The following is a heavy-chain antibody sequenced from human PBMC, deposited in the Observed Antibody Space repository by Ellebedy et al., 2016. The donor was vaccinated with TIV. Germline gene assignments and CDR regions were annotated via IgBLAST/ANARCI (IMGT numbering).Heavy chain of an antibody. D-gene: IGHD3-3*01. Sequence: MPSETLSLTFAVSGGSFSGYYWSWIRQPPGKGLEWIGEINHSGSTNYNPSLKSRVTISVDTSKNQFSLKLSSVTAADTAVYYCARRGILPYYDFWSGSYYGMDVWGQGTTVTVSS. CDR2: INHSGST. CDR1: GGSFSGYY. CDR3: ARRGILPYYDFWSGSYYGMDV. J-gene: IGHJ6*02. V-gene: IGHV4-34*01.